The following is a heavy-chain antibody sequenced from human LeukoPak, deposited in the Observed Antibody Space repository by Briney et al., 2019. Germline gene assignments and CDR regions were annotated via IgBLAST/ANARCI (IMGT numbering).Heavy chain of an antibody. CDR3: ARGLTTVTP. V-gene: IGHV1-8*01. D-gene: IGHD4-17*01. CDR1: GYTFTSYD. CDR2: MNPNSGNT. J-gene: IGHJ5*02. Sequence: ASVTVSCKASGYTFTSYDINWGRQATGPGLEWMGWMNPNSGNTGYAQKFQRRVTITRNTSISTAYMKLSSLRSEDTAVYYCARGLTTVTPWGQGTLVTVSS.